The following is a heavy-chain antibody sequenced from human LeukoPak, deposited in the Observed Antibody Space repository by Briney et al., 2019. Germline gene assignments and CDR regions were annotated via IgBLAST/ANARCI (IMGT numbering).Heavy chain of an antibody. Sequence: GGSLRLSCAASGFTVGSNTMTWVRQAPGKGLEWVANINQDGGEKYHVDSVRGRFTISRDNAKNSLYLQTNSLRAEDTAVYYCARDRDRGWFDPWGQGTLVTVSS. CDR1: GFTVGSNT. CDR3: ARDRDRGWFDP. CDR2: INQDGGEK. J-gene: IGHJ5*02. V-gene: IGHV3-7*04.